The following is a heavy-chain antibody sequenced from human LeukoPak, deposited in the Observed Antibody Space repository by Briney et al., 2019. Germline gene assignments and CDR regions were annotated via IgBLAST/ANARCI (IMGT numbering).Heavy chain of an antibody. J-gene: IGHJ5*02. CDR2: IYHSGST. D-gene: IGHD4-11*01. CDR3: ARADTVTSPNWFDP. Sequence: SGTLSLTCTVSGGSISSGGYYWSWIRQPPGKGLEWIGYIYHSGSTYYNPSLKSRVTISVDRSKNQFSLKLSSVTAADTAVYYCARADTVTSPNWFDPWGQGTLVTVSS. V-gene: IGHV4-30-2*01. CDR1: GGSISSGGYY.